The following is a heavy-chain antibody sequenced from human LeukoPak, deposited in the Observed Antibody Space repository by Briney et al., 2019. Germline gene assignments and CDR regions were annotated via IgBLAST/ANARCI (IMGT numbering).Heavy chain of an antibody. J-gene: IGHJ4*02. CDR2: ISYDANIGSNK. Sequence: GGSLRLSCATSGFTFSRYAMHWVRQAPGKGLEWVALISYDANIGSNKYYADSVKGRFTISRDNSKNTLYVQVNSLGTEDTAAYYCAKGSYYDSSGSFYFDYWGQGTLVTVSS. V-gene: IGHV3-30-3*01. D-gene: IGHD3-22*01. CDR1: GFTFSRYA. CDR3: AKGSYYDSSGSFYFDY.